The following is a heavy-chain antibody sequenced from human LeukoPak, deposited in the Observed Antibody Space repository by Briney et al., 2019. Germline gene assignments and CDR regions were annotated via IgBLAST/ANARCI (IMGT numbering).Heavy chain of an antibody. CDR3: ARQEGPSSSWYYFDY. J-gene: IGHJ4*02. CDR1: GGSISSYY. Sequence: PSETLSLTCTVSGGSISSYYWSWIRQPAGKGLEWIGRIYTSGSTNYNPSLKSRVTISVDTSKNQFSLKLSSVTAADTAVYYCARQEGPSSSWYYFDYWGQGTLVTVSS. CDR2: IYTSGST. V-gene: IGHV4-4*07. D-gene: IGHD6-13*01.